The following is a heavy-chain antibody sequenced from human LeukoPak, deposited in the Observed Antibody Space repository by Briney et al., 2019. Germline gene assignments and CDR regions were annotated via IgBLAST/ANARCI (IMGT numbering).Heavy chain of an antibody. CDR1: GFTFSSYA. Sequence: PGGSLRLSCAASGFTFSSYAMHWVRQAPGKGLEWVTSIRDDGSYKYYVDSVKGRFTISRDNSKNTLYLEMNSLRAEDTAVYYCAKSGQSIAVALHWGQGTLVTVSS. J-gene: IGHJ4*02. V-gene: IGHV3-30*02. CDR3: AKSGQSIAVALH. CDR2: IRDDGSYK. D-gene: IGHD6-19*01.